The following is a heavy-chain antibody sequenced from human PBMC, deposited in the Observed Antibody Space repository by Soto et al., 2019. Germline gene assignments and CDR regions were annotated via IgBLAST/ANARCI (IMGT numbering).Heavy chain of an antibody. D-gene: IGHD3-9*01. CDR1: GGSISSGGYY. Sequence: QVQLQESGPGLVKPSQTLTLTCTVSGGSISSGGYYWSWIRQHPGKGMEWIGHISDSVSTYYNPSLNDLVTISVDTSKNLFSLKLSAVTTADTAVYYCARTTLYDIFTAYCARFDYLGQGTLVTVSS. J-gene: IGHJ4*02. CDR2: ISDSVST. V-gene: IGHV4-31*01. CDR3: ARTTLYDIFTAYCARFDY.